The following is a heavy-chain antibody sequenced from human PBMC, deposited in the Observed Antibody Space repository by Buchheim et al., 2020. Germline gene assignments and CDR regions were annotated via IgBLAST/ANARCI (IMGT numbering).Heavy chain of an antibody. J-gene: IGHJ5*02. V-gene: IGHV3-74*01. D-gene: IGHD2-15*01. CDR2: INSDGSST. CDR3: ARDLQYCSGGSCYPKNWFDP. Sequence: EVQLVESGGGLVQPGGSLRLSCAASGFTFSSYWMHWVRQAPGKGLVWVSRINSDGSSTTYADSVRGRCTISRDNAQNTLPLQMNSLRAEDTAVYYCARDLQYCSGGSCYPKNWFDPWGQGTL. CDR1: GFTFSSYW.